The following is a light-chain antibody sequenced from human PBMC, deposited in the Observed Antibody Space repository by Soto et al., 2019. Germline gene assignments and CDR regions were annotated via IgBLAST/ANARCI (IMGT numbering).Light chain of an antibody. Sequence: DIQMTQSPTSLSASVGDRVTTTCRASQDIRNFVAWYQQKPGKAPKLLIYAASTLQSGVPSRFSGSGSGTDFTLTINSLQPEDVATYYCQKYSSVPVFGPGTKVEIK. J-gene: IGKJ3*01. V-gene: IGKV1-27*01. CDR1: QDIRNF. CDR3: QKYSSVPV. CDR2: AAS.